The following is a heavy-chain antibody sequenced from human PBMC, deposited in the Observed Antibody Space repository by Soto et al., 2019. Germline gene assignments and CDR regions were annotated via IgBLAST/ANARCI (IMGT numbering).Heavy chain of an antibody. CDR2: IDYSGST. J-gene: IGHJ4*02. CDR3: ARACGYNKLRSHFHL. Sequence: SETLSLTCAVSGGSVSSGSFFWSWIRQPPGKGLEWIGYIDYSGSTNYNPSLKSRLTISVDTSKNQFSLKVNSVTAADTAVYFCARACGYNKLRSHFHLWGQATLVTVSS. D-gene: IGHD5-18*01. V-gene: IGHV4-61*01. CDR1: GGSVSSGSFF.